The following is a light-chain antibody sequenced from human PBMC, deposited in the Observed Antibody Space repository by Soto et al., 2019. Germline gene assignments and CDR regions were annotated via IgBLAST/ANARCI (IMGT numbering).Light chain of an antibody. CDR2: DVS. CDR1: SGDVASYNY. J-gene: IGLJ1*01. CDR3: SSYSSRSTRYV. Sequence: QSALTQPASVSGSPGQSITISCTGTSGDVASYNYVSWYQQHPGKAPQVLIYDVSSRPSGISSRCSGSKSGNTASLTISGLQAEDEADYYCSSYSSRSTRYVFGTGTKVTV. V-gene: IGLV2-14*01.